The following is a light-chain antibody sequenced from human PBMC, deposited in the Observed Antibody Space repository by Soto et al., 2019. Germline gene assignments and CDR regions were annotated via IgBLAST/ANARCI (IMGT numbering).Light chain of an antibody. Sequence: MTQSPSTLSASVGDRVTITCRASQSVGSWLAWYQQKPGQAPRLLIYGASTRATGIPARFSGSGSGTEFTLTISSLQSEDFAVYFRQQYNNWPPVTFGPGTKVDIK. V-gene: IGKV3-15*01. CDR3: QQYNNWPPVT. J-gene: IGKJ3*01. CDR1: QSVGSW. CDR2: GAS.